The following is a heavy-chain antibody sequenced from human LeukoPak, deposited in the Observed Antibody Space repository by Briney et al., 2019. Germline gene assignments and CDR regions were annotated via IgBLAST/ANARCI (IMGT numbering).Heavy chain of an antibody. CDR1: GGSISSYY. D-gene: IGHD6-19*01. CDR3: ARDPPESSGWATSYGMDV. V-gene: IGHV4-4*07. CDR2: IYTSGST. J-gene: IGHJ6*02. Sequence: PSETLSLTCTVSGGSISSYYWSWIRQPAGEGLEWIGRIYTSGSTNYNPSLKSRVTMSVDTSKNQFSLKLSSVTAADTAVYYCARDPPESSGWATSYGMDVWGQGTTVTVSS.